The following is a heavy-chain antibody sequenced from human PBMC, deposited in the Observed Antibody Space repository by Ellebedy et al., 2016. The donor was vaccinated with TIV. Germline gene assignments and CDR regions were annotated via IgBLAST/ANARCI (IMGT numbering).Heavy chain of an antibody. D-gene: IGHD5-24*01. CDR2: ISSDTLTT. J-gene: IGHJ4*02. CDR1: GFTFSSYN. CDR3: ARDMGRWLQFLGF. V-gene: IGHV3-48*02. Sequence: GESLKISCAASGFTFSSYNIIWVRQAPGKGLEWISYISSDTLTTEYADSVKGRFTISRDNAKNSVYLQMKSLRDEDTAVYFCARDMGRWLQFLGFWGQGTLVTVSS.